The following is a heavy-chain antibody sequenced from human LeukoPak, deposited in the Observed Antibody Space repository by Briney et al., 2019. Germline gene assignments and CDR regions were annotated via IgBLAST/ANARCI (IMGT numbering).Heavy chain of an antibody. CDR2: IYYSGST. CDR1: GGSISSYY. D-gene: IGHD3-22*01. V-gene: IGHV4-59*01. Sequence: SETLSLTCTVSGGSISSYYWSWIRQPPGKGLEWIGYIYYSGSTNYNPSLKSRVTISVDTSKNQFSLKLSSVTAADTAVYYCARARYDSSGYPLWGQGTLVAVSS. J-gene: IGHJ4*02. CDR3: ARARYDSSGYPL.